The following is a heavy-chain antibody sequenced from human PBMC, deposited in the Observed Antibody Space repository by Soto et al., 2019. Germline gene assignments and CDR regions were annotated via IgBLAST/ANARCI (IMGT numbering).Heavy chain of an antibody. CDR2: ISHSGIT. J-gene: IGHJ5*02. V-gene: IGHV4-4*02. Sequence: SETLSLTCAVSGGSITSANWWTWVRQPPGGGLEWIGEISHSGITNYKASLKSRVTMSVDKTKNDVSLKLTSVTAADTAVYYCARVLRGWFDPWGQGTQVTVSS. CDR1: GGSITSANW. CDR3: ARVLRGWFDP.